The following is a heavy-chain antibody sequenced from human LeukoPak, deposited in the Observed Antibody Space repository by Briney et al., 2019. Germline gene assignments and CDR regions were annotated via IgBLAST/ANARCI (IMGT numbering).Heavy chain of an antibody. D-gene: IGHD3-3*01. CDR3: ARGNYDFWSGTTNWFDP. J-gene: IGHJ5*02. CDR2: IYYRGST. V-gene: IGHV4-30-4*08. CDR1: GGSISSGDYY. Sequence: SETLSLTCTVSGGSISSGDYYWSWIRQPPGKGLEWIGYIYYRGSTYYNPSLKSRVTISVDTSKNQFSLKLSSVTAADTAVYYCARGNYDFWSGTTNWFDPWGQGTLVTVSS.